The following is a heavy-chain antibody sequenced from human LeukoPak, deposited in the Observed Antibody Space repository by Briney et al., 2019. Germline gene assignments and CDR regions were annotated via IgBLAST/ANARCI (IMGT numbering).Heavy chain of an antibody. CDR2: ISGSGGST. CDR1: GFTFSSYA. D-gene: IGHD4-17*01. V-gene: IGHV3-23*01. J-gene: IGHJ4*02. CDR3: AKEYVPNYGDYGNPGLFDY. Sequence: GGSLRLSCAASGFTFSSYAMSWVRQAPGKGLEWVSAISGSGGSTYYAASVKGRFTISRDNSKNTLYLQMNSLRAEDTAVYYCAKEYVPNYGDYGNPGLFDYWGQGTLVTVSS.